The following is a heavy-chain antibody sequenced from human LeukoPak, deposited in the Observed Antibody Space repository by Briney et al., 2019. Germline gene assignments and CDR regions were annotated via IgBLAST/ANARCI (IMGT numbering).Heavy chain of an antibody. CDR2: ISLTGTT. CDR3: ARIESGGTYFYYYYMDV. CDR1: GDSVSSHY. Sequence: SETLSLTCAVSGDSVSSHYWTWIRQPPGKGLEWLGYISLTGTTNYNPSLKSRVTISVDPFKSQFSLILTSVTAADTAVYYCARIESGGTYFYYYYMDVWGKGTAVTVSS. V-gene: IGHV4-59*02. J-gene: IGHJ6*03. D-gene: IGHD1-26*01.